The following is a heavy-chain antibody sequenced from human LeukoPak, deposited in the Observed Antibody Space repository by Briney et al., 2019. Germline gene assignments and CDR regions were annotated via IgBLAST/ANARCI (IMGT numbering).Heavy chain of an antibody. V-gene: IGHV1-69*13. D-gene: IGHD6-19*01. CDR3: ARRTTAIAVAPGDFDY. CDR2: IIPIIGTA. J-gene: IGHJ4*02. Sequence: SVKVSCKASGGTFSYYAFSWVRQAPGQGLEWVGGIIPIIGTANYAQKFQGRVTISADESTSTAYMELSSLNSEDTAVYYCARRTTAIAVAPGDFDYWGQGTLVTVSS. CDR1: GGTFSYYA.